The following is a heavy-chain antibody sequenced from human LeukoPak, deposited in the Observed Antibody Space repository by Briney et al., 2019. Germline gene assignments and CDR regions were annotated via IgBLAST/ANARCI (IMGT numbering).Heavy chain of an antibody. CDR1: GFTVSSNY. V-gene: IGHV3-53*01. J-gene: IGHJ4*02. CDR3: ARSYYYDSSGFFDY. CDR2: IYSGGST. D-gene: IGHD3-22*01. Sequence: PGGSLRLSCAASGFTVSSNYMSWVRQAPGKGLEWVSVIYSGGSTYYADSVKGRFTISRDNSKNTLYLQMNSLRAEDTAVYYCARSYYYDSSGFFDYWGQGTLVTVSS.